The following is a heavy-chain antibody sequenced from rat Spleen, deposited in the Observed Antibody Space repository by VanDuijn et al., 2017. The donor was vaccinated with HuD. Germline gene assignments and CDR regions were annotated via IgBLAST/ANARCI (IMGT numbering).Heavy chain of an antibody. D-gene: IGHD1-12*02. J-gene: IGHJ2*01. CDR3: ARHRGMMVVITPFDY. Sequence: EVKLVESGGGLVQPGRSLKLSCAASGFTFDDYGMAWVRQAPKNGLEWVASISWGGSSTYYPDNVKGRFTISRDNAKNALYLQMKNLRSEDTATYYCARHRGMMVVITPFDYWGQGVMVTVSS. CDR2: ISWGGSST. V-gene: IGHV5-7*01. CDR1: GFTFDDYG.